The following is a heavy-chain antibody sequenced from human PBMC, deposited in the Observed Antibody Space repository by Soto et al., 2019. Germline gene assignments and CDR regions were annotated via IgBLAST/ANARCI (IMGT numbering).Heavy chain of an antibody. D-gene: IGHD3-9*01. J-gene: IGHJ4*02. V-gene: IGHV3-21*01. Sequence: EVQLVESGGGLVKPGGSLRLSCAASGFTFSTYSMNWARQAPGRGLEGVSSISSSSSFIYYADSVKGRFTISRDNAKNSLYLQMNSLRAEDTAMFYCARSYDILTGYSGFDYWGQGTLVTVSS. CDR3: ARSYDILTGYSGFDY. CDR1: GFTFSTYS. CDR2: ISSSSSFI.